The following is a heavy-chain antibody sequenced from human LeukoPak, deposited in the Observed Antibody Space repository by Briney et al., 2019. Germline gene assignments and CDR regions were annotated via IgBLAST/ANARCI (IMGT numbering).Heavy chain of an antibody. Sequence: PGGSLRLSCAASGFTVSSYGMNWVRQGPGKGLEWVSSITISGDTILYADSVKGRFTMSMDNAKNSLYLQVNSLRAEDTAVYYCARRLPFYGMDVWGQGTTVTVSS. J-gene: IGHJ6*02. D-gene: IGHD2-21*01. CDR2: ITISGDTI. V-gene: IGHV3-48*03. CDR3: ARRLPFYGMDV. CDR1: GFTVSSYG.